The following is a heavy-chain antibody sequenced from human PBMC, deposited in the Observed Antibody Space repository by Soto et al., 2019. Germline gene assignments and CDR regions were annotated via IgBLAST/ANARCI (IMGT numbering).Heavy chain of an antibody. V-gene: IGHV4-39*01. CDR1: GASISSDNYY. J-gene: IGHJ4*02. Sequence: SETLSLTCSVSGASISSDNYYWGWIRQTPGKGLEWIGSIYYSGNTYYNPSLKSRLTISVDTSKSQFSLTLSSVTAADSALYFCARQRTSVVTQAYFDVWGPGSLGTVSS. CDR2: IYYSGNT. D-gene: IGHD2-21*02. CDR3: ARQRTSVVTQAYFDV.